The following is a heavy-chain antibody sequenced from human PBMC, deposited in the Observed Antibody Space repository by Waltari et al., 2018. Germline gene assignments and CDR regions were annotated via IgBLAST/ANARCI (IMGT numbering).Heavy chain of an antibody. V-gene: IGHV4-39*07. Sequence: QLQLQESGPGLVKPSETLSLTCTVSGGSISSSSYYWGWIRQPPGTGLEWIGSLYYSGSTYYNPSLKSRVTISVDTSKNQFSLKLSSVTAADTAVYYCAREKSIAVAGTSYMDVWGKGTTVTISS. CDR3: AREKSIAVAGTSYMDV. J-gene: IGHJ6*03. CDR2: LYYSGST. CDR1: GGSISSSSYY. D-gene: IGHD6-19*01.